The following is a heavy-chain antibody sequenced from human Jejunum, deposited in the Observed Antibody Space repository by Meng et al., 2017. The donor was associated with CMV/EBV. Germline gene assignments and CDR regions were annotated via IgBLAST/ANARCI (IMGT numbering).Heavy chain of an antibody. CDR1: GFIFSNYG. Sequence: EVQSVESGGGLVQHGGPLRLSCSASGFIFSNYGMNWVRQAPGKGLEWVSSISVSGRYIYYADSMKGRFTISRDSAKNSLYLQMNSLRAEDTAVYYCARGSPNYYDSFTQFDYWGQGTLVTVSS. D-gene: IGHD3-22*01. J-gene: IGHJ4*02. CDR3: ARGSPNYYDSFTQFDY. V-gene: IGHV3-21*01. CDR2: ISVSGRYI.